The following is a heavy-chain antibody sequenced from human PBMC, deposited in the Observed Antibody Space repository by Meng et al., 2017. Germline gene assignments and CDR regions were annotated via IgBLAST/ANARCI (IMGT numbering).Heavy chain of an antibody. V-gene: IGHV3-15*01. CDR3: TWDDKAVSDY. J-gene: IGHJ4*02. Sequence: GLLVESVGVVVKPGGSLRLCCAASGFYFSNAWMSWVRQAPGKGLEWVGRIKSNTDGGTTEYAAPVTGRFTISRDDSKSTQNLHLSGLRTDDTGVYYCTWDDKAVSDYWGQGTLVTVSS. D-gene: IGHD3-9*01. CDR2: IKSNTDGGTT. CDR1: GFYFSNAW.